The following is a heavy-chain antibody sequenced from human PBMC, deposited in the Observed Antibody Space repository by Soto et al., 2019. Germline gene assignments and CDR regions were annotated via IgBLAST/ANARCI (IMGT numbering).Heavy chain of an antibody. J-gene: IGHJ4*02. V-gene: IGHV1-69*01. CDR1: GGTFSNYA. CDR2: IIPFFGIA. D-gene: IGHD2-15*01. Sequence: QVQLVQSGAEVRKPGSSVKVSCKASGGTFSNYAINWVRQAPGQGLEWMGGIIPFFGIANYEQKFQGRVTISADESTATVYMEVSSLRSQDSAVYYCASGSICGGSCSFDYWGQGTLGTVSS. CDR3: ASGSICGGSCSFDY.